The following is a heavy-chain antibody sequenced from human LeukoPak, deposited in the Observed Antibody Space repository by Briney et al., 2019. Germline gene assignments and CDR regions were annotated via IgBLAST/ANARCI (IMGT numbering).Heavy chain of an antibody. CDR3: ARGLGVVAVPAAMGLYY. V-gene: IGHV4-34*01. CDR2: INHSGST. J-gene: IGHJ4*02. Sequence: SETLSLTCAVYGGSFSGYYWSWIRQPPGKGLEWIGEINHSGSTNYNPSLKSRVTISVDTSKNQFSLKLSSVTAADTAVYYCARGLGVVAVPAAMGLYYWGQGTLVTVSS. D-gene: IGHD2-2*01. CDR1: GGSFSGYY.